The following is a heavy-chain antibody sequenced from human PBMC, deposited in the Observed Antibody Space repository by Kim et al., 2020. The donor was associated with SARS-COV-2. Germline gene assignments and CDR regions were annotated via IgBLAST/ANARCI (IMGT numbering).Heavy chain of an antibody. Sequence: SKKYYADSWKGTFTISRDNSKNTLYLQMNRLRAEDTAVYYCARDWGSGWGEWGQGTLVTVSS. V-gene: IGHV3-30-3*01. D-gene: IGHD6-19*01. CDR2: SKK. J-gene: IGHJ4*02. CDR3: ARDWGSGWGE.